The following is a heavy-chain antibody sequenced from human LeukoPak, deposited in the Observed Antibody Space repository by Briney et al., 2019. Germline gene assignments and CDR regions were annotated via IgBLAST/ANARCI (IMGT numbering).Heavy chain of an antibody. D-gene: IGHD2-2*01. CDR1: GFTFSSYA. V-gene: IGHV3-30*04. CDR2: ISYDGSNK. CDR3: ARGSDIVVVPAATGGFDY. Sequence: GGSLRLSCAASGFTFSSYAMHWDRQAPGKGLEWVAVISYDGSNKYYADSVKGRFTISRDNSKNTLYLQMNSLRAEDTAVYYCARGSDIVVVPAATGGFDYWGQGTLVTVSS. J-gene: IGHJ4*02.